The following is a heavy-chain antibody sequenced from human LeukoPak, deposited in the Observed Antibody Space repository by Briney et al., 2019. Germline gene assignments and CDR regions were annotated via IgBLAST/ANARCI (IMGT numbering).Heavy chain of an antibody. Sequence: PSETLSLTCTVSGGSISNYYWSWVRQPPGKGLEWIGYIYYSGSTNYSPSLKSRVTISVDTSKNQFSLRLSSVTAADTAVYYCARVLGLVPYFEYWGQGTLVTVSS. CDR1: GGSISNYY. V-gene: IGHV4-59*01. CDR3: ARVLGLVPYFEY. J-gene: IGHJ4*02. CDR2: IYYSGST. D-gene: IGHD2-8*02.